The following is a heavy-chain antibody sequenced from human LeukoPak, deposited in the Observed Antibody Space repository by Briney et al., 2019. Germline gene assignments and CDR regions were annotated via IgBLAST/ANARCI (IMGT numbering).Heavy chain of an antibody. CDR1: GFTLSTYW. V-gene: IGHV3-7*03. J-gene: IGHJ4*02. D-gene: IGHD2-15*01. CDR3: VRGLVGYCSGGAWDGTCFDY. CDR2: IKPDESQK. Sequence: GGPLRLSCADSGFTLSTYWMSWVRQAPGKGLEWVATIKPDESQKNYLDSVKGRFTVSRDNAKNSLYLQMNSLRAEDTAVYYCVRGLVGYCSGGAWDGTCFDYWGQGALVTVSS.